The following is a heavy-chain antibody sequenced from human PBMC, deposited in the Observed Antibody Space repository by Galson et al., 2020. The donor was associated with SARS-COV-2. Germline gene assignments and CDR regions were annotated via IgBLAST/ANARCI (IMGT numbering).Heavy chain of an antibody. D-gene: IGHD6-6*01. CDR3: ARDPASYYFDY. CDR2: MNPNSGNT. Sequence: ASVSVSRKASGYTFTSHAINWVRQATGHGLEWTGWMNPNSGNTGYAQKFQGRVTMTRNTSISTAYMELSRLRSEDTAVYCCARDPASYYFDYWGQGTLVTVSS. J-gene: IGHJ4*02. CDR1: GYTFTSHA. V-gene: IGHV1-8*01.